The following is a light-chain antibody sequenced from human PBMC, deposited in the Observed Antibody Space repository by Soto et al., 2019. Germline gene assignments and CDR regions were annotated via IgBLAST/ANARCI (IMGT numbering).Light chain of an antibody. J-gene: IGLJ1*01. V-gene: IGLV2-14*01. Sequence: QSVLTQPASVSGSPGQSITISCTGTSSDVGDYNYVSWYQQHPGKAPKLMIYHVSNRPSGVSNRFSGSKSGNTASLTISGLQAEDEADYYCSSYTSNSTYVFGTGTKLTVL. CDR3: SSYTSNSTYV. CDR1: SSDVGDYNY. CDR2: HVS.